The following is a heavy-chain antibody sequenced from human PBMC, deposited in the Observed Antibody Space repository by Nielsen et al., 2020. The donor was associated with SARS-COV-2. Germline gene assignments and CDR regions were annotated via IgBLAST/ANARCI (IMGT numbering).Heavy chain of an antibody. Sequence: GESLKISCAASGFTFSSYGMHWVRQAPGKGLEWVAVIWYDGRNKYYADSVKGRFTISRDNSKNTLYLQMNSLRAEDTAVYYCANLEETGTQYYYYYYGMDVWGQGTTVTVSS. J-gene: IGHJ6*02. D-gene: IGHD1-1*01. CDR3: ANLEETGTQYYYYYYGMDV. CDR2: IWYDGRNK. CDR1: GFTFSSYG. V-gene: IGHV3-30*02.